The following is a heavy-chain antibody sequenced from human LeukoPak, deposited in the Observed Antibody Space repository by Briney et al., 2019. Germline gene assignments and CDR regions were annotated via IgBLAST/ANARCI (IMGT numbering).Heavy chain of an antibody. CDR3: ARAKLVVRAAKRGWFDP. D-gene: IGHD2-2*01. CDR2: INHSGST. J-gene: IGHJ5*02. V-gene: IGHV4-34*01. Sequence: PSETLSLTCAVYGGSFSGYYWSWIRQPPGKGLEWIGEINHSGSTNYNPSLKSRVTISVDTSKNQFSLKLSSVTAADTAVYYCARAKLVVRAAKRGWFDPWGQGTLVTVSS. CDR1: GGSFSGYY.